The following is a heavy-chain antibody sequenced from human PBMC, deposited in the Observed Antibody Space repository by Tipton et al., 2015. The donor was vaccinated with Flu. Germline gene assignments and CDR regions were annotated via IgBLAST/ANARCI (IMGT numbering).Heavy chain of an antibody. D-gene: IGHD2-15*01. V-gene: IGHV3-23*01. CDR3: ARVSGGGYYFDY. CDR1: GFTFSSHF. Sequence: SLRLSCEASGFTFSSHFMTWVRQAPGKGLEGVASISGSGDEIQYADSVRGRFIISRDNSKNTLYLQMNSLRAEDTAVYYCARVSGGGYYFDYWGQGTLVTVSS. CDR2: ISGSGDEI. J-gene: IGHJ4*02.